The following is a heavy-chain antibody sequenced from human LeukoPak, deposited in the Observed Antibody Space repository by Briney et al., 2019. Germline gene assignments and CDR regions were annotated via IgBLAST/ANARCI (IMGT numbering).Heavy chain of an antibody. J-gene: IGHJ4*02. D-gene: IGHD2-15*01. CDR1: GFTFSSYS. Sequence: GGSLRLSCAASGFTFSSYSMSWVRQAPGKGLEWVSSISSSSTYIYYADSVKGRFTISRDNAKNSLYLQMNSLRAEDTAVYYCARDWWGGGRGDYWGQGTLVTVSS. V-gene: IGHV3-21*04. CDR3: ARDWWGGGRGDY. CDR2: ISSSSTYI.